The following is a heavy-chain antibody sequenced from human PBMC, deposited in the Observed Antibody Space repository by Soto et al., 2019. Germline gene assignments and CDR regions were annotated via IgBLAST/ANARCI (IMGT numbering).Heavy chain of an antibody. V-gene: IGHV3-23*01. Sequence: GGSLRLSCKASGFSFSDYAMTWVRQAPGKGLEWVSVISGSGDNTFYAASVKGRFAISRDNSKNVLYLQMNSLSADDAAVYFCAKGRAITVYGVDILFDYWGRGTLVTVSS. CDR2: ISGSGDNT. J-gene: IGHJ4*01. CDR1: GFSFSDYA. CDR3: AKGRAITVYGVDILFDY. D-gene: IGHD3-3*01.